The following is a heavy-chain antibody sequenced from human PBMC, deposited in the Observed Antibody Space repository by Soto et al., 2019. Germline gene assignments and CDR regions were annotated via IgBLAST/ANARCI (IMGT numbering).Heavy chain of an antibody. D-gene: IGHD2-2*01. CDR1: GCSIGFYF. CDR3: ARISQSVKPRAMDAFDI. Sequence: LALPCTLPGCSIGFYFWHWVRQPAGKGLEWIGRIFTSGSTNYNPSLKSRVTMSIDTSKSQFSLKLRSVNAADTAVYYCARISQSVKPRAMDAFDIWGQGTVVTV. CDR2: IFTSGST. V-gene: IGHV4-4*07. J-gene: IGHJ3*02.